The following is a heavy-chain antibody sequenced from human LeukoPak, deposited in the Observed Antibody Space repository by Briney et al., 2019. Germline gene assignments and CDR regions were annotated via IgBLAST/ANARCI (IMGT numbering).Heavy chain of an antibody. Sequence: PSETLSLTCSVSGGSLSSSDNFWGWIRQPPGKGLQWIGSIYYSGSTYYNPSLKSRVTISVDTSKNQFSLKLSSVAAADTAVYYCARVRRGYGSGSYYYYYMDVWGKGTTVTLSS. CDR3: ARVRRGYGSGSYYYYYMDV. J-gene: IGHJ6*03. D-gene: IGHD3-10*01. V-gene: IGHV4-39*01. CDR1: GGSLSSSDNF. CDR2: IYYSGST.